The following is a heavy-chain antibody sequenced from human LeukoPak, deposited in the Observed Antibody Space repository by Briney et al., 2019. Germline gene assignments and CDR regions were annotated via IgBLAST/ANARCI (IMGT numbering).Heavy chain of an antibody. D-gene: IGHD3-9*01. J-gene: IGHJ5*02. CDR2: ISAYNGNT. V-gene: IGHV1-18*04. CDR1: GYTFTSYG. Sequence: ASVKVSCKASGYTFTSYGISWVRQAPGQGLEWMGWISAYNGNTNYAQKLQGRVTMTTDTSTSTAYMELRSLRSDDTAVYYYARVVTLRYFDWFQNWFDPWGQGTLVTVSS. CDR3: ARVVTLRYFDWFQNWFDP.